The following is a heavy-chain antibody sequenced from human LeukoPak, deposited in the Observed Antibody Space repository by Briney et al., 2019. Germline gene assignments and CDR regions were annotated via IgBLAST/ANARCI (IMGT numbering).Heavy chain of an antibody. CDR3: AKDATTYSSSWSFDY. CDR1: GFTFSSYG. D-gene: IGHD6-13*01. V-gene: IGHV3-30*02. Sequence: PGGSLRLSCAASGFTFSSYGMHWVRQAPGKGLEWVALIRYDGSNKYYADSVKGRFTISRDNSKNTLYLQMNSLRAEDTAVYYCAKDATTYSSSWSFDYWGQGTLVTVSS. CDR2: IRYDGSNK. J-gene: IGHJ4*02.